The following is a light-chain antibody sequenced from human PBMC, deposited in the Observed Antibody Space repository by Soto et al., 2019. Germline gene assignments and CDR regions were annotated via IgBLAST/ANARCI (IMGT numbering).Light chain of an antibody. Sequence: DIQLTQSPSSLSASVGDRVSISCRASQSISNYLNWYQQKPGKAPKVLLFAASRLQSGVPSRFSGSGSGTDFTLTISSLQPEDFATYYCQQSYTRTFGQGTKVDIK. CDR1: QSISNY. V-gene: IGKV1-39*01. J-gene: IGKJ1*01. CDR2: AAS. CDR3: QQSYTRT.